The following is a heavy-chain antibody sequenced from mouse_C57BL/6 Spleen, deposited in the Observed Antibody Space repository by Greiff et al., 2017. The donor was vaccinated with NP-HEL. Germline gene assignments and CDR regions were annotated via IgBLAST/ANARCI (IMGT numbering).Heavy chain of an antibody. V-gene: IGHV1-80*01. CDR1: GYAFSSYW. CDR3: ATDGYYGNYAMDY. CDR2: IYPGDGDT. J-gene: IGHJ4*01. D-gene: IGHD2-3*01. Sequence: VQLQQSGAELVKPGASVKISCKASGYAFSSYWMNWVKQRPGKGLEWIGQIYPGDGDTNYNGKFKGKATLTADKSSSTAYMQLSSLTSEDSAVYFCATDGYYGNYAMDYWGQGTSVTVSS.